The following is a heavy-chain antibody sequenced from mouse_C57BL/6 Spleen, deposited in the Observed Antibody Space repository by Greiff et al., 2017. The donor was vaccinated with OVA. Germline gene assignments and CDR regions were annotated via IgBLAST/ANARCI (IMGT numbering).Heavy chain of an antibody. Sequence: VQLQQPGAELVMPGASVKLSCKASGYTFTSYWMHWVKQRPGQGLEWIGEIDPSDSYTNYNQKFKGKSTLTVDKSSSTAYMQLSSLTSEDSAVYYCARCDYWYFDVWGTGTTVTVSS. CDR3: ARCDYWYFDV. J-gene: IGHJ1*03. CDR1: GYTFTSYW. CDR2: IDPSDSYT. V-gene: IGHV1-69*01.